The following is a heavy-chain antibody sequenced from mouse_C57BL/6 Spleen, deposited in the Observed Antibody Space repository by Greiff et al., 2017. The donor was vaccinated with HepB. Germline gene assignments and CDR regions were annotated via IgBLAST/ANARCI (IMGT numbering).Heavy chain of an antibody. CDR1: GYTFTSYN. D-gene: IGHD1-1*01. CDR3: ARGGYYYGSSSGWFAY. J-gene: IGHJ3*01. CDR2: IYPGNGDT. Sequence: QVQLQQSGAELVRPGASVKMSCKASGYTFTSYNMHWVKQTPRQGLEWIGAIYPGNGDTSYNQTFKGKATLTVDKSSSTAYMQLSSLTSEDSSVYFCARGGYYYGSSSGWFAYWGQGTLVTVSA. V-gene: IGHV1-12*01.